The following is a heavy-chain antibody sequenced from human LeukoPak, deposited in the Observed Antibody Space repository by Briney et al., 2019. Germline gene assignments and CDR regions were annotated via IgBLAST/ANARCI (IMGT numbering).Heavy chain of an antibody. J-gene: IGHJ6*03. CDR2: ISSSGSTI. Sequence: PGGSLRLSCAASGFTFSSYEMNWVRQAPGKGLEWVSYISSSGSTIYYADSVKGRFTISRDNAKNSLYLQMNSLRAEDTAVYYCARVQGGWYRYYYYYMDVWGKGTTVTISS. D-gene: IGHD6-19*01. CDR1: GFTFSSYE. V-gene: IGHV3-48*03. CDR3: ARVQGGWYRYYYYYMDV.